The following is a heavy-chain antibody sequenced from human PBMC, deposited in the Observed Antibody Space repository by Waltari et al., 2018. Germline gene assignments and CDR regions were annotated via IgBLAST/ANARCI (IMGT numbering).Heavy chain of an antibody. V-gene: IGHV3-74*03. CDR2: INNDGSST. J-gene: IGHJ3*01. CDR3: ARAGLLGAFDV. Sequence: EVQLVESGGGLVQPGGSLRLSCAASGFTFSRSWLHWVRQFPGKGLMCVPAINNDGSSTVYADSVKGRFTISRDDAKNTVSLQMNTLCAEDTALYYCARAGLLGAFDVWGQGTMVTVSS. CDR1: GFTFSRSW. D-gene: IGHD2-15*01.